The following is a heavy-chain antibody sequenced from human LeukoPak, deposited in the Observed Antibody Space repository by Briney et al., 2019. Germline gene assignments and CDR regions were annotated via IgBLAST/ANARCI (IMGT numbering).Heavy chain of an antibody. J-gene: IGHJ3*01. CDR1: GDSIKIGGYS. CDR3: ARDLIDAINF. V-gene: IGHV4-30-2*01. Sequence: SETLSLTCAVSGDSIKIGGYSWDWIRQAPGKGLEWIGRLYHSGNIYYNPSLNSRFTISVDRSKNQLSLSLSAVIAADTAGHFCARDLIDAINFWGQGSMVTVSS. CDR2: LYHSGNI.